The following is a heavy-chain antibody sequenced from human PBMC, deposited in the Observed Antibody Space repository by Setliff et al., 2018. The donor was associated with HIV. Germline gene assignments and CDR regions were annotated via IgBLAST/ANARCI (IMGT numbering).Heavy chain of an antibody. J-gene: IGHJ4*02. CDR3: ARGRLSWSPDF. V-gene: IGHV1-8*02. Sequence: GASVKVSCKASGYTFTNYDINWVRQSPGQGLEWLGWMNPNSGRAGSAQMFQGRLTMTRATSTSTAYMELSSLTSDDTAIYYCARGRLSWSPDFWGQGTLVTVSS. CDR1: GYTFTNYD. CDR2: MNPNSGRA.